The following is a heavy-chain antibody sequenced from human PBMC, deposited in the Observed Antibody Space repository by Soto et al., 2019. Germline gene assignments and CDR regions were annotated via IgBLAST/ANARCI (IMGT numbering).Heavy chain of an antibody. CDR1: GFTFSSYW. Sequence: GGSLRLSCVASGFTFSSYWMHWVRQAPGKGLVWVSRINSDGSSTTYADSVKGRFTISRDNAKNTLYLLMNSLRAADTAVYYCARVFSNGDYVDGHPDYWGQGTLVTVSS. CDR2: INSDGSST. D-gene: IGHD4-17*01. J-gene: IGHJ4*02. V-gene: IGHV3-74*01. CDR3: ARVFSNGDYVDGHPDY.